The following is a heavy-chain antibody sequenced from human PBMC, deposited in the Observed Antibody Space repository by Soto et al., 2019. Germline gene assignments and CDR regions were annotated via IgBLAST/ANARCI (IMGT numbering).Heavy chain of an antibody. CDR2: IYYSGST. CDR3: AGPIGSGSYDYYYYYYMDV. D-gene: IGHD3-10*01. Sequence: SETLSLTCTVSGGSISSSSYYWGWIRQPPGKGLEWIGSIYYSGSTYYNPSLKSRVTISVDTSKNQFSLKLSSVTAADTAVYYCAGPIGSGSYDYYYYYYMDVWGKGTTVTVSS. J-gene: IGHJ6*03. V-gene: IGHV4-39*01. CDR1: GGSISSSSYY.